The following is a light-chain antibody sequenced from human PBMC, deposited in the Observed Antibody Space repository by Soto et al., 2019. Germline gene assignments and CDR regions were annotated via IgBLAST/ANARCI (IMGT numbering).Light chain of an antibody. CDR1: SSNIGSNS. Sequence: QSVLTQSPSASGTPGQRVTISCSGSSSNIGSNSVNWYQQLPGTAPKLLMYSNNQRPSGVPDRFSGSKSGTSASLAISGLQSEEEADYYCAAWDDSLNGAVFGGGTQLTVL. CDR2: SNN. J-gene: IGLJ7*01. V-gene: IGLV1-44*01. CDR3: AAWDDSLNGAV.